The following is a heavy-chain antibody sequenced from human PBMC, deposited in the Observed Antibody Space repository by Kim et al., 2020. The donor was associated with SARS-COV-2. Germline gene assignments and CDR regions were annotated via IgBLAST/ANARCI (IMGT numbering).Heavy chain of an antibody. Sequence: YISYADSVKGRFTISRDNAKNSLYLQMNSLRAEDTAVYYCARGQVGATFDYWGQGTLVTVSS. CDR3: ARGQVGATFDY. D-gene: IGHD1-26*01. J-gene: IGHJ4*02. V-gene: IGHV3-11*06. CDR2: YI.